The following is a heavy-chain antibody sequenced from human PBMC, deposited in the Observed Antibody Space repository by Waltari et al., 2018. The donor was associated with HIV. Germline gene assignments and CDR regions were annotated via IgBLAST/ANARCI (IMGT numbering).Heavy chain of an antibody. CDR1: GGSLSGSF. D-gene: IGHD3-3*01. CDR2: VDQSGGP. J-gene: IGHJ6*02. CDR3: ARGPRVRLFRGLPFYYSALDV. Sequence: QVKLQQWGAGQVKPSETLSLTCLVSGGSLSGSFWAWIRQTPEKGLEWIGEVDQSGGPTLIPSFKARATISLDTFGSPFALKLRSVTAAYTAVYFCARGPRVRLFRGLPFYYSALDVWGQGNTVIVSS. V-gene: IGHV4-34*02.